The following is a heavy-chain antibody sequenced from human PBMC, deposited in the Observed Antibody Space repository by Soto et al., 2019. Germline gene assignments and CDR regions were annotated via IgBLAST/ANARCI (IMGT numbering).Heavy chain of an antibody. J-gene: IGHJ5*02. D-gene: IGHD2-2*02. V-gene: IGHV3-30*18. CDR2: ISYDGGHQ. Sequence: QVQLVESGGSVVQPGRSLRLSCEASGFSFSRFGMHWVRQAPGKGLEWVAVISYDGGHQYFADSVKGRFTISRDNSKNTLYLQRNSLTTEGTGVYFGAKGLYTSGRCDTWGQGTLVTFSS. CDR3: AKGLYTSGRCDT. CDR1: GFSFSRFG.